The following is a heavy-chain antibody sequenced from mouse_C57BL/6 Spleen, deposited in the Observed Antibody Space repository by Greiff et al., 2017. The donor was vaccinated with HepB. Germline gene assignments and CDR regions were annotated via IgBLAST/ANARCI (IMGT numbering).Heavy chain of an antibody. CDR1: GYTFTNYW. CDR3: ARFPYDGVMDY. V-gene: IGHV1-63*01. J-gene: IGHJ4*01. Sequence: VKLMESGAELVRPGTSVKMSCKASGYTFTNYWIGWAKQRPGHGLEWIGDIYPGGGYTNYNEKFKGKATLTADKSSSTAYMQFSSLTSEDSAIYYCARFPYDGVMDYWGQGTSVTVSS. CDR2: IYPGGGYT. D-gene: IGHD2-3*01.